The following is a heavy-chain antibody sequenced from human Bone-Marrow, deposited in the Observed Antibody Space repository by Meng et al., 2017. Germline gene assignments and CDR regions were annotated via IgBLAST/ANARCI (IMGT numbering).Heavy chain of an antibody. CDR2: IYHSGST. J-gene: IGHJ4*02. CDR3: ARGPTTMAHDFDY. V-gene: IGHV4-34*01. D-gene: IGHD4-11*01. CDR1: GGSFSDYY. Sequence: QVQLQQWGAGLLKPSETLSLTCFFAGGSFSDYYWSLIRQPPGKGLEWIGEIYHSGSTNYNPSLESRATISVDTSQNNLSLKLSSVTAADSAVYYCARGPTTMAHDFDYWGQGTLVPSPQ.